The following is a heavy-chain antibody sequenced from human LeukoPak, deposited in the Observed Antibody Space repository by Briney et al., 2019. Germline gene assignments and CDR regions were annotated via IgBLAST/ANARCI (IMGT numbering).Heavy chain of an antibody. CDR3: AKPPYQLLFSFDY. Sequence: PGGSLRLSCAASGFTFSSYGMHWVRQAPGKGLEWVAFIRYDGSNKYYADSVKGRFTISRDNSKNTLYLQMNSLRAEDTAVYYCAKPPYQLLFSFDYWGQGTLVTVSS. J-gene: IGHJ4*02. CDR2: IRYDGSNK. V-gene: IGHV3-30*02. CDR1: GFTFSSYG. D-gene: IGHD2-2*01.